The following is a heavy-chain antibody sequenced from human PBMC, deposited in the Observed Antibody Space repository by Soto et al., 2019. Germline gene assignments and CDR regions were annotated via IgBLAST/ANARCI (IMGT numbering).Heavy chain of an antibody. CDR1: GFTFSSYS. D-gene: IGHD5-18*01. Sequence: EVQLVESGGGLVQPGGSLRLSCAASGFTFSSYSMNWVRQAPGKGLEWVSYISSSSSTIYYADSVKGRFTISRDNAKNSLYLQMNSLSAEDAAVYYCARDSGDSYGRLDYWGKGTLVTVPS. CDR3: ARDSGDSYGRLDY. CDR2: ISSSSSTI. J-gene: IGHJ4*02. V-gene: IGHV3-48*01.